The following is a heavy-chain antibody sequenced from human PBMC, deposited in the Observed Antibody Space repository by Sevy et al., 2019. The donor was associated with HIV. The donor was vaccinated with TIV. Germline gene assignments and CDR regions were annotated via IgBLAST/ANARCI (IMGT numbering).Heavy chain of an antibody. CDR2: ISYAGNT. Sequence: SETLSLTCTVSGGSISSSGYYWGWIRRPPGKGLGWIGSISYAGNTYYNPSLKSRATISVDTSNNHFSLKLTSMTAADTAVYYCASPLLYWLYWGQGILVTVSS. J-gene: IGHJ4*02. D-gene: IGHD2-8*02. CDR1: GGSISSSGYY. V-gene: IGHV4-39*02. CDR3: ASPLLYWLY.